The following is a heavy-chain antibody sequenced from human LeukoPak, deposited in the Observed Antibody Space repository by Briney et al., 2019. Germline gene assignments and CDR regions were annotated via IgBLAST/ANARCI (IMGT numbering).Heavy chain of an antibody. CDR1: GFTFSSYG. V-gene: IGHV3-30*18. CDR3: AKADYDSSGYCDY. CDR2: ISYDGSNK. D-gene: IGHD3-22*01. Sequence: GRSLRLSCAASGFTFSSYGMHWVRQAPGKGLEWVAVISYDGSNKYSADSVKGRFTISRDNSKNTLYLQMNSLRAEDTAVYYCAKADYDSSGYCDYWGQGTLVTVSS. J-gene: IGHJ4*02.